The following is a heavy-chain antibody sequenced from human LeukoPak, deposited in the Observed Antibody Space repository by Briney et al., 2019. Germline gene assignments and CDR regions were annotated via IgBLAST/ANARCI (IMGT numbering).Heavy chain of an antibody. CDR1: GFTFNNYA. D-gene: IGHD2-21*02. J-gene: IGHJ4*02. V-gene: IGHV3-23*01. CDR2: ISNGGNNT. CDR3: AKHRRSTLVTAYFDS. Sequence: GGSLRLSFAASGFTFNNYAMTWVRRAPGKGLEWVSGISNGGNNTYYADSVKGRFTISRDNSKNTLYLQLNSLRVDDAAIYYCAKHRRSTLVTAYFDSWGQGTLVTVSS.